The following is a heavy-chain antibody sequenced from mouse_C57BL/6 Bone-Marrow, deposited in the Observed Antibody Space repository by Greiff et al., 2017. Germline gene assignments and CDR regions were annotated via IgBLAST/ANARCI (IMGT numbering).Heavy chain of an antibody. D-gene: IGHD1-1*01. CDR3: ARNGYYYGSSWFAY. Sequence: VQLQQPGAELVKPGASVKLSCKASGYTFTSYWMHWVKQRPGQGLEWIGMIHPNSGSTNYNEKFKSKATLTVDKSSSTAYMPLSSLTSEDSAVYYCARNGYYYGSSWFAYWGQGTLVTVSA. V-gene: IGHV1-64*01. J-gene: IGHJ3*01. CDR2: IHPNSGST. CDR1: GYTFTSYW.